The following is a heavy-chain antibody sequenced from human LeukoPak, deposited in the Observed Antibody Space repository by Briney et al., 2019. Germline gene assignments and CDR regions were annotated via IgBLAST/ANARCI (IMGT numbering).Heavy chain of an antibody. Sequence: SVKVSCKASGGTFSSYAISWVRQAPGQGLEWMGRTIPILGIANYAQKFQGRVTITADKSTSTAYMELSSLRSEDTAVYYCASAYSSGWYAAYWGQGTLVTVSS. V-gene: IGHV1-69*04. CDR1: GGTFSSYA. CDR3: ASAYSSGWYAAY. J-gene: IGHJ4*02. CDR2: TIPILGIA. D-gene: IGHD6-19*01.